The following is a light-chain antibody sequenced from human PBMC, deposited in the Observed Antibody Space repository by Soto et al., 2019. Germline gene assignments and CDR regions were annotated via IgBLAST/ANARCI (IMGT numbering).Light chain of an antibody. J-gene: IGLJ1*01. CDR2: VIS. V-gene: IGLV2-8*01. CDR3: NSYASSNSVIYV. CDR1: SSDVGGYNY. Sequence: QSVLTQPPSASGSPGQSVTISCTGTSSDVGGYNYVYWYQQHPGTAPKLLIYVISNRPSGVPDRFSGSKSGNSASLTVTGLQAEDEADYYCNSYASSNSVIYVFGTGTKVTVL.